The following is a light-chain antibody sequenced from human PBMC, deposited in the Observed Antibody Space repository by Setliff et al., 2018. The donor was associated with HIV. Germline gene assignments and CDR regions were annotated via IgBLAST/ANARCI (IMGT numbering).Light chain of an antibody. CDR1: SGDVGGYDY. Sequence: QSALTQPASVSGSPGQSITISCTGTSGDVGGYDYVSWYQQHPGKAPKLMIYEVHYRPSGISNRFSGSKSGNMASLTISGLQADVEADYYCSSYTTASTYVFGTGTKVTV. V-gene: IGLV2-14*01. CDR3: SSYTTASTYV. CDR2: EVH. J-gene: IGLJ1*01.